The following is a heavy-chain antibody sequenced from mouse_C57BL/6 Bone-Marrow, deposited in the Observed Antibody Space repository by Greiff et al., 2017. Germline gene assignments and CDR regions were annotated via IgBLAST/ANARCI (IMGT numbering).Heavy chain of an antibody. J-gene: IGHJ3*01. CDR1: GYTFTSYW. CDR2: IHPNSGST. CDR3: ASAPFYYGNSAWFAY. V-gene: IGHV1-64*01. D-gene: IGHD2-1*01. Sequence: QVQLQQPGAELVKPGASVKLSCKASGYTFTSYWMHWVKQRPGQGLEWIGMIHPNSGSTNYNEKFKSKATLTVDKSSSTAYMQLSSLTSEDSAVYYCASAPFYYGNSAWFAYWGQGTLVTVSA.